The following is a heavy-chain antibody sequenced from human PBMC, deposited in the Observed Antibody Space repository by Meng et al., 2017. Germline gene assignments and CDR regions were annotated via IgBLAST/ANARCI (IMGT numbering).Heavy chain of an antibody. CDR1: GFTFSSYW. CDR3: ARSEPYHYYGMDV. Sequence: GGSLRLSCAASGFTFSSYWMHWVRQAPGKGLVWVSRINRDGSSTSYADSVKGRFTISRDNAKNTLYLQMNSLRAEDTALYYCARSEPYHYYGMDVWGQGTTVTVSS. J-gene: IGHJ6*02. V-gene: IGHV3-74*01. CDR2: INRDGSST.